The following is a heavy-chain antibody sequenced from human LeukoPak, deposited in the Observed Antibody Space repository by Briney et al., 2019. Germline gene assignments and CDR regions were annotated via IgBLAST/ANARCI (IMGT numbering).Heavy chain of an antibody. J-gene: IGHJ4*02. Sequence: GGSLRLSCAASGFTFSSYAMHWVRQAPGKGLEYVSTISDNGGSTFYANSVKGRFTISRDNSKNTLYLQMVRLRPEDMAVYYCARAIIAARPESLFDYWGQGTLVTVSS. CDR2: ISDNGGST. CDR3: ARAIIAARPESLFDY. CDR1: GFTFSSYA. V-gene: IGHV3-64*01. D-gene: IGHD6-6*01.